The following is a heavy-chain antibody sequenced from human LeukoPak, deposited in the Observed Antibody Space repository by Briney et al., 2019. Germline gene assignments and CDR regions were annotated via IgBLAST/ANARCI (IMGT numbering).Heavy chain of an antibody. D-gene: IGHD5-18*01. Sequence: PSETLSLTCTVSGGSISSGSCYWSWIRQPAGKGLEWIGRIYTSGSTNYNPSLKSRVTISVDTSKNQFSLKLSSVTAADTAVYYCSYGYRHAHTWGQGTLVTVSS. CDR1: GGSISSGSCY. CDR3: SYGYRHAHT. V-gene: IGHV4-61*02. J-gene: IGHJ5*02. CDR2: IYTSGST.